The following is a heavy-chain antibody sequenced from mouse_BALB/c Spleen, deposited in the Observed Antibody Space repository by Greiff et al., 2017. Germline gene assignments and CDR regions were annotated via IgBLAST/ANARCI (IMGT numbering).Heavy chain of an antibody. J-gene: IGHJ3*01. D-gene: IGHD1-1*01. Sequence: QVQLQQPGAELVKPGASVKLSCKASGYTFTSYWMHWVKQRPGQGLEWIGEINPSNGRTNYNEKFKSKATLTVDKSSSTAYMQLSSLTSEDSAVYYCARGEITTFAYWGQGTLVTVSA. V-gene: IGHV1S81*02. CDR2: INPSNGRT. CDR3: ARGEITTFAY. CDR1: GYTFTSYW.